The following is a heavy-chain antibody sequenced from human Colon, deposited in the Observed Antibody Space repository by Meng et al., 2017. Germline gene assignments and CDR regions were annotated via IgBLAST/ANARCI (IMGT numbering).Heavy chain of an antibody. V-gene: IGHV4-61*08. CDR3: ARHISILGQRGFDY. CDR2: AST. D-gene: IGHD3/OR15-3a*01. CDR1: GGSVSSAGYQ. Sequence: QGQLQGAGPVLVRPSETLSLICSVAGGSVSSAGYQWSWIRQPPGKGLEWIGYASTNYNPSLKSRVTISVDTSKNQFSLRLTSVTAADTAVYYCARHISILGQRGFDYWGQGTLVTVSS. J-gene: IGHJ4*02.